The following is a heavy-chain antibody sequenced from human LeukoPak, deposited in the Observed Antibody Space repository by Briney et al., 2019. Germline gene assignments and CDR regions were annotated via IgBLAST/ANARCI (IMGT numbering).Heavy chain of an antibody. Sequence: PGGSLRLSCAASGFTFDDYAVHWVRQAPGKGLEWVSGISWNSGSICYADSVKGRFTISRDNAKNSLYLQMNSLRAEDMALYYCAKGKPNYYDFWSGYYRPGYDDFDIWGQGTMVTVSS. CDR3: AKGKPNYYDFWSGYYRPGYDDFDI. D-gene: IGHD3-3*01. V-gene: IGHV3-9*03. CDR2: ISWNSGSI. CDR1: GFTFDDYA. J-gene: IGHJ3*02.